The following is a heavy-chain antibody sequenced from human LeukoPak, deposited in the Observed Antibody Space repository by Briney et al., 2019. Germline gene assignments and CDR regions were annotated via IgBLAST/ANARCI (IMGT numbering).Heavy chain of an antibody. J-gene: IGHJ6*03. V-gene: IGHV3-7*01. CDR3: ASGGAGTQEYYYYYMDV. CDR2: IKQEGSEK. Sequence: GGSLRLSCAASGFTFSSYWMSWVRQAPGKGLEWVANIKQEGSEKYYVDSVKGRFTISRDNAKNSLYLQMNSLRAEDTAVYYCASGGAGTQEYYYYYMDVWGKGTTVTVSS. CDR1: GFTFSSYW. D-gene: IGHD6-13*01.